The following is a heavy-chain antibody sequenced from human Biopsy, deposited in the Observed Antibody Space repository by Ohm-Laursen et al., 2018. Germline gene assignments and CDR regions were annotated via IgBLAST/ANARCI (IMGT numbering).Heavy chain of an antibody. V-gene: IGHV4-34*01. CDR1: GGSFSDDY. CDR2: INHGGTT. Sequence: SETLSLTCGVYGGSFSDDYWTRIRQPPGKGLEWIGEINHGGTTKYYNPSLRSRASISKDTSKNQFSLRLTSVSAADTAVYYCARGRNYIWGNEPWDWGQGTLVTVSS. CDR3: ARGRNYIWGNEPWD. D-gene: IGHD3-16*01. J-gene: IGHJ1*01.